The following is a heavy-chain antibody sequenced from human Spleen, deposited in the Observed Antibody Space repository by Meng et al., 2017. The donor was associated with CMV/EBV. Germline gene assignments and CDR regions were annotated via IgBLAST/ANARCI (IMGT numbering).Heavy chain of an antibody. Sequence: SETLSLTCTVSGGSISSSSYYWGWIRQPPGKGLEWIGSIYYSGSTYYNPSLKSRVTISVDTSKNQFSLKLSSVTAADTAVYYCARIPRGVLRYPYYYYGMDVWGQGTTVTVSS. D-gene: IGHD3-9*01. CDR3: ARIPRGVLRYPYYYYGMDV. J-gene: IGHJ6*02. CDR2: IYYSGST. V-gene: IGHV4-39*07. CDR1: GGSISSSSYY.